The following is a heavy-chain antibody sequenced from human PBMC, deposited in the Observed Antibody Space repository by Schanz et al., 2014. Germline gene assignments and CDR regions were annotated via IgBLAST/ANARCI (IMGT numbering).Heavy chain of an antibody. CDR3: ARGIGGYGANNDFDY. CDR1: GYTFTSYG. D-gene: IGHD5-12*01. Sequence: QVQLVQSGAEVKKPGASVKVSCKASGYTFTSYGISWVRQAPGQRLEWMGWINTGSGDTKYSQNFQGRVTITRDTSASTAYMELSSLRSEDTAVYSCARGIGGYGANNDFDYWGQGTLVTVSS. CDR2: INTGSGDT. J-gene: IGHJ4*02. V-gene: IGHV1-3*04.